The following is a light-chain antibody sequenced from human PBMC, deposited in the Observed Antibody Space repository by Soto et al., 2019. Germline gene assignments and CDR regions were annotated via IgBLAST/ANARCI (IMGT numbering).Light chain of an antibody. Sequence: QSALTQPASVSGSPGQSITISCTGSSSGVGGYHYVSWYQQYPGKAPKLVISEVSNRPSGVSHRFSGSKSGNTASLTISGLQAEDEADYYCSSYTSSSSWVFGGGTKLTVL. CDR3: SSYTSSSSWV. CDR2: EVS. CDR1: SSGVGGYHY. J-gene: IGLJ3*02. V-gene: IGLV2-14*01.